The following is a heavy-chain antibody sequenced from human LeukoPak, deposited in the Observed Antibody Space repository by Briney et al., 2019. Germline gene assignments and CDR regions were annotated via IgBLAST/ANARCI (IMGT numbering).Heavy chain of an antibody. CDR2: IYYSGST. CDR1: GSSISSYY. Sequence: SETLSLTCTVSGSSISSYYWSWIRQPPGKGLEWIGYIYYSGSTNYNPSLKSRVTISVDTSKNQFSLKLSSVTAADTAVYYCARVPTVTYYFDYWGQGTLVTVSS. D-gene: IGHD4-17*01. J-gene: IGHJ4*02. V-gene: IGHV4-59*12. CDR3: ARVPTVTYYFDY.